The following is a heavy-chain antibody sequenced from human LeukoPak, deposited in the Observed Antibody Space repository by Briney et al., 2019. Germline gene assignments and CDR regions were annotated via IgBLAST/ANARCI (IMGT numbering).Heavy chain of an antibody. CDR2: IHPNSGGT. Sequence: GASGKVCCKCSAYTFTGSYMAWEWHGPGPGLGWIYGIHPNSGGTYYAQKFNGRVKMTRDTSISTVYMELSRMSSDDTAVYYCAMNYYGSGSYYFDYWGQGILVTVSS. CDR3: AMNYYGSGSYYFDY. V-gene: IGHV1-2*02. D-gene: IGHD3-10*01. CDR1: AYTFTGSY. J-gene: IGHJ4*02.